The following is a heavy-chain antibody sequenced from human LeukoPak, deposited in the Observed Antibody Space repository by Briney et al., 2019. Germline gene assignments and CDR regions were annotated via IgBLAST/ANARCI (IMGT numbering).Heavy chain of an antibody. Sequence: RSGRSLRLSCAASGFTFDSYALHWVRQAPGKGLEWLAIITYDGTNKYYADSVKGRFTISRDNAKNSLYLQMNSLRAEDTAVYYCARDAFAYCSSTSCYWPHWGQGTLVTVSS. CDR3: ARDAFAYCSSTSCYWPH. CDR1: GFTFDSYA. CDR2: ITYDGTNK. D-gene: IGHD2-2*01. J-gene: IGHJ4*02. V-gene: IGHV3-30-3*01.